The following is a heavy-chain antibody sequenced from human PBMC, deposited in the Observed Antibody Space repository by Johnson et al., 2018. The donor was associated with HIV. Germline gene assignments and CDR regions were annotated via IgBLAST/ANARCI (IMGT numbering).Heavy chain of an antibody. Sequence: VQLVESGGGLVQPGRSLRLSCAASGFTFGDYAMHWVRQAPGKGLEWVSGITWNSGKIDYAASVKGRFTISRDNAKNSLYLQMNSLRPEDTAVYYCGRDCSAGVCYLGTDAFDIWGQGTMVTVSS. CDR1: GFTFGDYA. D-gene: IGHD2-8*02. CDR3: GRDCSAGVCYLGTDAFDI. J-gene: IGHJ3*02. CDR2: ITWNSGKI. V-gene: IGHV3-9*01.